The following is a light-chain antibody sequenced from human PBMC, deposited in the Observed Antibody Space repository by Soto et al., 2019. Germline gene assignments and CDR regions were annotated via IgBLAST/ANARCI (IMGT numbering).Light chain of an antibody. CDR1: SSNIGAGYD. V-gene: IGLV1-40*01. CDR3: QSYDSSLCL. Sequence: QLVLTQPPSVSGAPGQRVTISCTGSSSNIGAGYDVHWYQQLPGTAPKLLIYGNSNRPSGVPDRFSGSKSGTSASLAITGLQAEDEADYYCQSYDSSLCLFGGGTKVTVL. J-gene: IGLJ2*01. CDR2: GNS.